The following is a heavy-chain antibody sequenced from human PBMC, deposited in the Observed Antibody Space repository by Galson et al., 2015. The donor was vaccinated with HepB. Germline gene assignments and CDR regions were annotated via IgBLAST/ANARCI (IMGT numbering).Heavy chain of an antibody. V-gene: IGHV4-59*01. CDR2: VYYSGST. CDR3: ARDRLLRSPDGYNSHGAFDI. D-gene: IGHD5-24*01. J-gene: IGHJ3*02. CDR1: GGSISYYY. Sequence: LSLTCAVSGGSISYYYWSWIRQPPGKGPEWIGFVYYSGSTNYNPSLKSRVTISVDTSRNQFSLKMTSVTPADTAVYYCARDRLLRSPDGYNSHGAFDIWGQGTMVTVSS.